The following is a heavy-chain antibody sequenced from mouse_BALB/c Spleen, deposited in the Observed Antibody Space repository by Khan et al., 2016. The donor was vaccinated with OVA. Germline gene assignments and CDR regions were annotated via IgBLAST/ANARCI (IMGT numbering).Heavy chain of an antibody. CDR1: GYTFTNYW. V-gene: IGHV1-63*02. CDR2: TYPGGGYT. CDR3: VRRGAARATWDYFDY. J-gene: IGHJ2*01. D-gene: IGHD3-1*01. Sequence: QVQLKESGAELVRPGTSVKMSCKAAGYTFTNYWIGWVKQRPGHGLEWIGDTYPGGGYTNYNEKFKGKATLTADTSSSTAYMQLSGLTSEDSAIYYCVRRGAARATWDYFDYWGQGTTLPVSS.